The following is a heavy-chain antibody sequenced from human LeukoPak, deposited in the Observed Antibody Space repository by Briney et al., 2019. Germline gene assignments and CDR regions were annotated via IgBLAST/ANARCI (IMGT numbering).Heavy chain of an antibody. CDR2: IYYSGST. CDR1: GVSISSYY. D-gene: IGHD5-24*01. V-gene: IGHV4-59*08. CDR3: ARQNGYNGV. Sequence: SETLSLTCTVSGVSISSYYWSWIRQPPGKGLEWIGYIYYSGSTNYNPSLKSRVTISVDTSKNQFSLKLSSVTAADTAVYYCARQNGYNGVWGQGTLVTVSS. J-gene: IGHJ4*02.